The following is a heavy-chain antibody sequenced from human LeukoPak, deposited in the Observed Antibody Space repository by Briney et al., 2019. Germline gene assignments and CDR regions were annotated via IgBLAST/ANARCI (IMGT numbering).Heavy chain of an antibody. D-gene: IGHD6-13*01. J-gene: IGHJ3*02. Sequence: SETLSLTCAVYVGSFSGYYWSWIRQPPRKGQEWIGEINHSGSTNYNPSLKSRVTISVDTSKNQFSLKLSSVTAADTAVYYCARDSSSWAFYAFDIWGQGTMVTVSS. CDR2: INHSGST. V-gene: IGHV4-34*01. CDR3: ARDSSSWAFYAFDI. CDR1: VGSFSGYY.